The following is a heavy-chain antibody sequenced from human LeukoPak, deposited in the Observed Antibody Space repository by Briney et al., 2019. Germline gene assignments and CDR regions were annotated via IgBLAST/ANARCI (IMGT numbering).Heavy chain of an antibody. CDR2: FSGSSGST. Sequence: PGGSLRLSCAASGFTFSSHAMRWVRQAPGKGLEWVSAFSGSSGSTYYADSVKGRFTITSDNSKTTLYLQMNSLRARDTAVYYCAKDGSSSWSYYYSYGMDVWGKGTMVTVSS. D-gene: IGHD6-13*01. J-gene: IGHJ6*04. V-gene: IGHV3-23*01. CDR1: GFTFSSHA. CDR3: AKDGSSSWSYYYSYGMDV.